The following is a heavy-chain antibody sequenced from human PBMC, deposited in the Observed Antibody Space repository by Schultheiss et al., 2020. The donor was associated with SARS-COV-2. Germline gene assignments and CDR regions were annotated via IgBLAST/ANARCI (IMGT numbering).Heavy chain of an antibody. CDR1: GFTFDDYA. V-gene: IGHV3-9*01. Sequence: GGSLRLSCAASGFTFDDYAMHWVRQAPGKGLEWVSGISWNSGSIGYADSVKGRFTISRDNAKNSLYLQMNSLRAEDTAVYYCAKDPFRSRRGGYYYYYGMDVWGQGTTVTVSS. CDR2: ISWNSGSI. D-gene: IGHD3-10*01. CDR3: AKDPFRSRRGGYYYYYGMDV. J-gene: IGHJ6*02.